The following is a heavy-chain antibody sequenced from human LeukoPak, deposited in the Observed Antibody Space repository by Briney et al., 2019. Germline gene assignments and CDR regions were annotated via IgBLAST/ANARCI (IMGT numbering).Heavy chain of an antibody. CDR3: VRDRGYSTFDY. V-gene: IGHV3-7*01. CDR2: MKEDGGEI. CDR1: GFPFSNYW. Sequence: GGSLRLSCAGSGFPFSNYWMAWVRQAPGKGLEWVANMKEDGGEINYVDSVKGRFTISRDNAKNSLDLQMNSRRVDDTAVYYCVRDRGYSTFDYWGQGTLVSVSS. J-gene: IGHJ4*02. D-gene: IGHD4-23*01.